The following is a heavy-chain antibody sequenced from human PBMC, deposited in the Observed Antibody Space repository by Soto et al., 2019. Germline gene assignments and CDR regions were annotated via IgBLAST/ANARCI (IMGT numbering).Heavy chain of an antibody. CDR1: GYIFTDYY. CDR2: INPSGGST. D-gene: IGHD3-10*01. Sequence: ASVKVSCKASGYIFTDYYMHWVRQAPGQELGWMGRINPSGGSTSYAQKFQGRVTMTRDTSTSTVYMELSSLRSEDTAVYYCARSKTRGAFDIWGQGTMVTVSS. CDR3: ARSKTRGAFDI. J-gene: IGHJ3*02. V-gene: IGHV1-46*01.